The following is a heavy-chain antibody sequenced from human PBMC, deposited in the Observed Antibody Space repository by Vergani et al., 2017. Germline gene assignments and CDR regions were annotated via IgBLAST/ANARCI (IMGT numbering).Heavy chain of an antibody. J-gene: IGHJ4*02. Sequence: QVQLVQSGAEVKKPGSSVKVSCKASGGTFSSYTISWVRQAPGQGLEWMGRIIPILGIANYAQKFQGRVTITADKSTSTAYMELSSLRSEDTAVYYCARGYCSGGGCSYYFDYWGQGTLVTVSS. CDR1: GGTFSSYT. CDR3: ARGYCSGGGCSYYFDY. V-gene: IGHV1-69*02. D-gene: IGHD2-15*01. CDR2: IIPILGIA.